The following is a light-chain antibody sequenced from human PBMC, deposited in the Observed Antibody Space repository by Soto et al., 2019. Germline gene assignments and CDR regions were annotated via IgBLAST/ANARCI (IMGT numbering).Light chain of an antibody. CDR2: DAS. CDR3: QQYGGSPRT. Sequence: EVVLTPSPGTLALSPGETTTLSCTSSQSVSSSSLAWYQQKRGQAPRLLIHDASSRATGIPDRFSGSGSGTDFTLTISRLEPEDFAVYYCQQYGGSPRTFGQGTKVDIK. V-gene: IGKV3-20*01. J-gene: IGKJ1*01. CDR1: QSVSSSS.